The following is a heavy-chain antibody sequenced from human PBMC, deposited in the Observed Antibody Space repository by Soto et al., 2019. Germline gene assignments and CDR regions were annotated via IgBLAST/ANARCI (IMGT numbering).Heavy chain of an antibody. CDR2: ISSSSSTI. CDR3: ARDTRPYDTNDAFDI. Sequence: GGSLRLSCAASGFTFSSYSMNWVRQAPGKGLEWVSYISSSSSTIYYADSVKGRFTISRDNAKNSLYLQMNSLRAEDTAVYYCARDTRPYDTNDAFDIWGQGTMVTVSS. V-gene: IGHV3-48*04. D-gene: IGHD3-9*01. CDR1: GFTFSSYS. J-gene: IGHJ3*02.